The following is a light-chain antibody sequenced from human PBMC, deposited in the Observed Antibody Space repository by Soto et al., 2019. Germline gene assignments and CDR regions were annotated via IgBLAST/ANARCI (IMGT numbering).Light chain of an antibody. CDR2: GAS. V-gene: IGKV3-20*01. CDR1: QSVSSSY. CDR3: QQFGSSWWT. J-gene: IGKJ1*01. Sequence: TVLTQSPGTLSLSPGERATLSCLASQSVSSSYLDWYQQKPGQAPRLLIYGASNRATGIPDRFSGSGSGTDFTLTISRLEPEDFAVYYCQQFGSSWWTFGQGTKVDIK.